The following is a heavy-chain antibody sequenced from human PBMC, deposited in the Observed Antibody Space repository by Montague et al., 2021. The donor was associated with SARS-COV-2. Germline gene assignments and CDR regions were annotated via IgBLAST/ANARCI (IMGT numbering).Heavy chain of an antibody. Sequence: SETLSLTCTVSGGSIISSDYYWGWIRQPPGKGLEWIGSLFYSVNTYYNPSLKSRVTISVDTSKNQFSLKLSSVTAADTAVYYCARTNYDSWRGHKRGGAFYLWGQGTMVTVSS. CDR1: GGSIISSDYY. CDR3: ARTNYDSWRGHKRGGAFYL. CDR2: LFYSVNT. V-gene: IGHV4-39*01. D-gene: IGHD3-3*01. J-gene: IGHJ3*01.